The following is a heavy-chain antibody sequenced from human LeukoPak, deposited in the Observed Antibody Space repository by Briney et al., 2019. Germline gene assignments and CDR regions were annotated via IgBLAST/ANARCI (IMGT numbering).Heavy chain of an antibody. J-gene: IGHJ4*02. Sequence: PSETLSLTCTVSGGSISSYYWSWIRQPPGKGLEWIGYIYSSGSTNYNPSLKSRVTLSVDTSKSQFSLKLSSVSAADTAVYYCARGYSYYFDYWGQGTLVTVSS. CDR1: GGSISSYY. V-gene: IGHV4-59*01. CDR2: IYSSGST. CDR3: ARGYSYYFDY. D-gene: IGHD5-18*01.